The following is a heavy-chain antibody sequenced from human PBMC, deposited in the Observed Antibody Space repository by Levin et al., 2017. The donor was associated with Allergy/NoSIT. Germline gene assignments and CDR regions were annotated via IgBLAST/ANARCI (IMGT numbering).Heavy chain of an antibody. V-gene: IGHV3-48*02. CDR2: IRTGSSTI. D-gene: IGHD3-22*01. Sequence: GGSLRLSCAVSGFTLSTYSMNWVRQAPGKGLEWVSYIRTGSSTIYYADSVKGRFTISRDIAKNLLYLQMSSLTDEDTAVYYCARDSDISGFRVDYWGQGALVTVSS. J-gene: IGHJ4*02. CDR1: GFTLSTYS. CDR3: ARDSDISGFRVDY.